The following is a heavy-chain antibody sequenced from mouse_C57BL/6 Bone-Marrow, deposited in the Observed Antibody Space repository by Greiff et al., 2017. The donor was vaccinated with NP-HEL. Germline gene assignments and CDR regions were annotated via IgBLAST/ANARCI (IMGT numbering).Heavy chain of an antibody. CDR2: IYPRSGNT. CDR3: ARGDDGYYFAWFAY. J-gene: IGHJ3*01. CDR1: GYTFTSYG. V-gene: IGHV1-81*01. Sequence: QVQLQQSGAELARPGASVKLSCKASGYTFTSYGLSWVKQRTGQGLEWIGEIYPRSGNTYYNEKFKGKATLTADKSSSTAYMELRSLTSEDSAVYFCARGDDGYYFAWFAYWGQGTLVTVSA. D-gene: IGHD2-3*01.